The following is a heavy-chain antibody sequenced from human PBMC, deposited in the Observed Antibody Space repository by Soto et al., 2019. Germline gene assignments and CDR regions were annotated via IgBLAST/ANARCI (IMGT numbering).Heavy chain of an antibody. Sequence: QVQLVESGGGVVQPGRSLRLSCAASGFTFSSYGMHWVRQAPGKGLEWVAVIWYDGSNKYYADSVKGRFTISRDNSKNTLYLQMNSLRAEDTTVYYCAREGLEPPHYYFDYWGQGTLVTVSS. D-gene: IGHD1-1*01. CDR2: IWYDGSNK. J-gene: IGHJ4*02. CDR1: GFTFSSYG. V-gene: IGHV3-33*01. CDR3: AREGLEPPHYYFDY.